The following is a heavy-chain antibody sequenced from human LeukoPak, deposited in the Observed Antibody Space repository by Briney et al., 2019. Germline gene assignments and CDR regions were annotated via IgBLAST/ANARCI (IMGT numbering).Heavy chain of an antibody. Sequence: GESLKISCKGSGYSFTNYWIGWVRPMPGKGLEWMGIIYPGDSDTRYSPSFQGQVTISADKSIATAYLQWSSLKASDTAMYYCARHVRTFGDPKTQNWFDPWGQGTLVTVSS. CDR2: IYPGDSDT. D-gene: IGHD3-10*01. V-gene: IGHV5-51*01. CDR3: ARHVRTFGDPKTQNWFDP. CDR1: GYSFTNYW. J-gene: IGHJ5*02.